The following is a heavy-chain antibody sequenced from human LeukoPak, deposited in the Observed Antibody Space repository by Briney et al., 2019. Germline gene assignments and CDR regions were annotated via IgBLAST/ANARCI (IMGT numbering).Heavy chain of an antibody. Sequence: GGSLRLSCAASGFTFSSYAMMWVRQAPGKGLEWVSSIDSTSSFIYYADSLKGRFTVSRDNAKNSLYLQMNSLRAEDTAVYYCARDNGKHDGPYYYYGMDVWGQGTTVTVSS. J-gene: IGHJ6*02. D-gene: IGHD2-8*01. CDR1: GFTFSSYA. V-gene: IGHV3-21*01. CDR2: IDSTSSFI. CDR3: ARDNGKHDGPYYYYGMDV.